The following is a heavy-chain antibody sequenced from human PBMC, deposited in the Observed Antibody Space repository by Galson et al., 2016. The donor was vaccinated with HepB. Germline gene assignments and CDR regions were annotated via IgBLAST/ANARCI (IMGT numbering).Heavy chain of an antibody. D-gene: IGHD2-21*01. CDR2: VYYTGAT. V-gene: IGHV3-53*01. CDR1: GFIVSSHH. CDR3: VRGSDWSKAGTD. Sequence: SLRLSCAASGFIVSSHHMSWVRQAPGKGLDWVSGVYYTGATFYADSVKGRFTISRDNSRNALYLQMNRLRVEDTAVYYGVRGSDWSKAGTDWGQGTLVTVSS. J-gene: IGHJ4*02.